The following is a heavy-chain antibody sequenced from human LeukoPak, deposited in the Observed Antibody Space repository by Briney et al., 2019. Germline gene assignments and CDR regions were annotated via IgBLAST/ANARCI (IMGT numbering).Heavy chain of an antibody. D-gene: IGHD3-22*01. CDR3: ARTLVRVLYDSSGYYLGY. J-gene: IGHJ4*02. V-gene: IGHV1-18*01. CDR1: GYTFTSYG. CDR2: ISAYNGNT. Sequence: ASVKVSCKASGYTFTSYGISWVRQAPGQGLEWMGWISAYNGNTSYAQKLQGRVTMTTDTSTSTAYMELRSLRSDDTAVYYCARTLVRVLYDSSGYYLGYWGQGTLVTVSS.